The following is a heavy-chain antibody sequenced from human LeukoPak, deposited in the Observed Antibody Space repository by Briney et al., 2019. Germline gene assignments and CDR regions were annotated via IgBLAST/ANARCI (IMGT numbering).Heavy chain of an antibody. V-gene: IGHV3-30*02. CDR1: GFTFSHYG. D-gene: IGHD3-9*01. Sequence: GGSRRLSCAASGFTFSHYGMHWVRRAPGKGLEWMAFTRYDETLKYYAGSVRGRFTISRDNSKNTLYLQMNSLRTEDTAIYYCTKYRSGNFDYYPDLDSWGQGILVTVSS. CDR2: TRYDETLK. CDR3: TKYRSGNFDYYPDLDS. J-gene: IGHJ4*02.